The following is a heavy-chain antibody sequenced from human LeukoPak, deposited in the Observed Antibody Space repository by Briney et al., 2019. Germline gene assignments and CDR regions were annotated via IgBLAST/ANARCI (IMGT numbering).Heavy chain of an antibody. D-gene: IGHD5-18*01. Sequence: HPGRSLRLSCTASGFTFGDYAMSWVRQAPGKGLEWVGFIRSKAYGGTTEYAASVKGRFTISRDDSKSIAYLQMNSLKTEDTAVYYCTRDPDTAMVPYYYYYYMDVWGKGTTVTVSS. CDR2: IRSKAYGGTT. V-gene: IGHV3-49*04. CDR1: GFTFGDYA. J-gene: IGHJ6*03. CDR3: TRDPDTAMVPYYYYYYMDV.